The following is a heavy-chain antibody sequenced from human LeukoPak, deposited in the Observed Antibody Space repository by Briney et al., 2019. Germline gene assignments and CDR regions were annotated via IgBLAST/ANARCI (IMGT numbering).Heavy chain of an antibody. CDR1: GGTFSSYA. J-gene: IGHJ6*03. CDR3: AREASIDSSSLYYYYMDV. D-gene: IGHD6-13*01. CDR2: IIPIFGTA. V-gene: IGHV1-69*05. Sequence: GASVKVSCKASGGTFSSYAISWVRQAPGQGLEWMGGIIPIFGTANYAQKLQGRVTITTDESTSTAYMELSSLRSEDTAVYYCAREASIDSSSLYYYYMDVWGKGTTVTVSS.